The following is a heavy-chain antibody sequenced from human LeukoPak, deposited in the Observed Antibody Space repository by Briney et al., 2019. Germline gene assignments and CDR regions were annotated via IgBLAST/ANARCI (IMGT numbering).Heavy chain of an antibody. J-gene: IGHJ4*02. Sequence: GGSLRLSCAASGFTFSSYVMHWVRQAPGKGLEWVAIISYDGSNEYYADSVKGRFTISRDNSKNTLYLQMNSLRAEDTAVYYCAKSSPPPLSYWGQGTLVTVSS. CDR2: ISYDGSNE. CDR3: AKSSPPPLSY. V-gene: IGHV3-30*04. CDR1: GFTFSSYV.